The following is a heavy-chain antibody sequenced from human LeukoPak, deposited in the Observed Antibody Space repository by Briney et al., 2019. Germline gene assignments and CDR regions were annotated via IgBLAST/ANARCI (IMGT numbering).Heavy chain of an antibody. CDR1: GYSFTSYW. Sequence: GESLKISCKGSGYSFTSYWIGWVRQMPGKGLEWTGIIYPGDSDTRYSPSFQGQVTISADKSISTAYLQWSSLKASDTAMYYCAIGSGSYYAPYAAFDIWGQGTMVTVSS. D-gene: IGHD1-26*01. V-gene: IGHV5-51*01. CDR2: IYPGDSDT. J-gene: IGHJ3*02. CDR3: AIGSGSYYAPYAAFDI.